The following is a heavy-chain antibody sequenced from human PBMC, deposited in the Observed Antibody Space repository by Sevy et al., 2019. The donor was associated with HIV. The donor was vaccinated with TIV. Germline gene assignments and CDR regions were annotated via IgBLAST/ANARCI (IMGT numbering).Heavy chain of an antibody. CDR2: IYYSGST. Sequence: SETLSLTCTVSGGSISSYYWSWIRQPPGKGLEWIGYIYYSGSTNYNPSLKSRVTISVDKSKNQFSLKLTSVTAADTAVYDCARDLGRNSYYDSSGYYPDAFDIWGQGTMVTVSS. V-gene: IGHV4-59*01. CDR1: GGSISSYY. CDR3: ARDLGRNSYYDSSGYYPDAFDI. J-gene: IGHJ3*02. D-gene: IGHD3-22*01.